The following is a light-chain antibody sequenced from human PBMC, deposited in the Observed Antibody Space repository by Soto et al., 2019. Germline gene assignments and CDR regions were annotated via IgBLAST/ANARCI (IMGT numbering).Light chain of an antibody. CDR3: QQYSSVPV. CDR2: AAS. Sequence: DIQMTQSPTSLSASVGDRVTITCRASQDNRNFVAWYQQKPGKAPKLLIYAASTLQSGVPSRFSGSGSGTDFTLTINSLQPEDVATYSCQQYSSVPVFGPGTKVEIK. CDR1: QDNRNF. J-gene: IGKJ3*01. V-gene: IGKV1-27*01.